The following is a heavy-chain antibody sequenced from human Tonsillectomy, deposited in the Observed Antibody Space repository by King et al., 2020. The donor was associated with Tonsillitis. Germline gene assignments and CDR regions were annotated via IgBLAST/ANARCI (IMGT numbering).Heavy chain of an antibody. D-gene: IGHD1-14*01. CDR1: GFTFSSYW. J-gene: IGHJ2*01. V-gene: IGHV3-7*03. CDR3: ARDSLTATRALDL. CDR2: IKQDGSEA. Sequence: EVQLVESGGGLVQPGGSLRLSCAASGFTFSSYWMSWVRQAPGKGLEWVANIKQDGSEAYYVDSVTGRLTISRDNAENSLYLQMNSLRAEDTAVYYCARDSLTATRALDLWGRGTLVTVSS.